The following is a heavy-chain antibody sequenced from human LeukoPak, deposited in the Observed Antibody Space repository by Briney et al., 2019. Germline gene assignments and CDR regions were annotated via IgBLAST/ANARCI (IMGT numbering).Heavy chain of an antibody. CDR1: GFTFSSYE. Sequence: GGSLRLSCAASGFTFSSYEMNWVRQAPGKGLEWVSVIYSGGSTYYADSVKGRFTISRDSSKNTLYLQMNGLRAEDTAVYYCARGREGATTCFDYWGQGTLVTVSS. J-gene: IGHJ4*02. D-gene: IGHD1-26*01. CDR2: IYSGGST. V-gene: IGHV3-66*02. CDR3: ARGREGATTCFDY.